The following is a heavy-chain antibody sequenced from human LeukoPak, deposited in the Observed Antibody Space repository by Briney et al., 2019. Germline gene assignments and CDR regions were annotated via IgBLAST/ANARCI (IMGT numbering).Heavy chain of an antibody. CDR2: IYYSGST. CDR3: ARNPPPGATAFGVVDY. Sequence: SETLSLTCTVSGGSISSYYWSWIRQPPGKGLEWIGYIYYSGSTNYFPSFKSRVTISVDTSKNQFSLKLSSVTAADTAVYYCARNPPPGATAFGVVDYWGQGTLVTVSS. V-gene: IGHV4-59*08. D-gene: IGHD3-16*01. J-gene: IGHJ4*02. CDR1: GGSISSYY.